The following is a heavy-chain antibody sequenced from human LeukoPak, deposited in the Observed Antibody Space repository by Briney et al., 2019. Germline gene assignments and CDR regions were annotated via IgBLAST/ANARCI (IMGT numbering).Heavy chain of an antibody. Sequence: SETLSLTCSVSGTSITPYSWSWIRQPPGRGLDWIGYFYTSGNTHQNPSLKSRVTMSIDASKNQFSLRLSSMTAADTAVYYCARHRAEMATITDDTFDMWGQGTMVTVSS. V-gene: IGHV4-4*09. J-gene: IGHJ3*02. D-gene: IGHD5-24*01. CDR3: ARHRAEMATITDDTFDM. CDR2: FYTSGNT. CDR1: GTSITPYS.